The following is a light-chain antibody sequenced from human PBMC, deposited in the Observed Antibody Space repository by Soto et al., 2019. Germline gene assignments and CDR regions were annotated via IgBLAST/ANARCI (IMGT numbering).Light chain of an antibody. CDR1: QSISNY. CDR3: QQSYSSPGT. V-gene: IGKV1-39*01. Sequence: DIQMTQSASSLSASVGDRVTITCRASQSISNYLNWYQQKPGKAPKLLIYAASSLQGGVPPRFSGSGSGTDFTLTISSLQPEDFATNYCQQSYSSPGTFGQGTKVEV. CDR2: AAS. J-gene: IGKJ1*01.